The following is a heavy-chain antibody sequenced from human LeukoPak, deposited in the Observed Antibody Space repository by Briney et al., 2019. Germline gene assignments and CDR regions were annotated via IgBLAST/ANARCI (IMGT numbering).Heavy chain of an antibody. V-gene: IGHV3-23*01. Sequence: PGGSLRLSCAASGFTFSSYAMSWVRQAPGKGLEWVSAISGSGGSTYYTDSVKGRFTISRDNSKNTLYLQMNSLRAEDTAVYHCAKEASFGELSLGMDVWGQGTTVTVSS. J-gene: IGHJ6*02. CDR2: ISGSGGST. CDR3: AKEASFGELSLGMDV. CDR1: GFTFSSYA. D-gene: IGHD3-16*02.